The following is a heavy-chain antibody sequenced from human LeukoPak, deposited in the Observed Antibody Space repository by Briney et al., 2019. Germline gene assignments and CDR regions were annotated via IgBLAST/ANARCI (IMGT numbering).Heavy chain of an antibody. CDR3: ARAAYCSSTSCSKYYYSYYMDV. D-gene: IGHD2-2*01. CDR2: IYYSGST. Sequence: WETLSLTCTVSGGSISSYYWSWIRQPPGKGLEWIGYIYYSGSTNYNPSLKSRVTISVDTSKNQFSLKLSSVTAADAAVYYCARAAYCSSTSCSKYYYSYYMDVWGKGTTVTISS. J-gene: IGHJ6*03. V-gene: IGHV4-59*01. CDR1: GGSISSYY.